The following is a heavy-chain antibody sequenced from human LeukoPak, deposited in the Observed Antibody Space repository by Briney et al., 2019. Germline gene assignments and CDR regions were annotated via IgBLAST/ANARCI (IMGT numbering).Heavy chain of an antibody. Sequence: PGGSLRLSCAASGFTFDSYEMNWVRQAPGKGLEWVSYIRSSGSAIYAADSVKGRFTISRDNAKNSLYLEMNSLRAEDTAMYYCARGAGPLFDPWGQGTLVTVSS. V-gene: IGHV3-48*03. CDR1: GFTFDSYE. J-gene: IGHJ5*02. CDR2: IRSSGSAI. CDR3: ARGAGPLFDP.